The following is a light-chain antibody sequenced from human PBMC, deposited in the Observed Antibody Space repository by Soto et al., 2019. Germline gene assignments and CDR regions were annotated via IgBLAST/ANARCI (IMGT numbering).Light chain of an antibody. J-gene: IGKJ2*01. CDR2: AAS. CDR3: QLYGSSPPRYT. CDR1: QSVSSSY. V-gene: IGKV3-20*01. Sequence: ESVLTQSPGTLSLSPGERAALSCRASQSVSSSYLAWYQQKSGQAPRLLIYAASTRATGIPDRFSGSGSGTAFTLTIRRLEPEDFAGYVCQLYGSSPPRYTFGQGTKLEIK.